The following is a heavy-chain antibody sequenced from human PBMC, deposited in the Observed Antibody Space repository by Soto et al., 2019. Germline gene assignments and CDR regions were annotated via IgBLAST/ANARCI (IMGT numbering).Heavy chain of an antibody. D-gene: IGHD1-26*01. Sequence: GGSLRLACAASGFTFSSYTMSWVRQAPGKGLEWVSAISGSGGSTYYADSVKGRFTISRDNSKNTLYLQMNSLRAEDRAVLNSPKEKRATSCRYSSDPWR. V-gene: IGHV3-23*01. J-gene: IGHJ5*02. CDR3: PKEKRATSCRYSSDP. CDR2: ISGSGGST. CDR1: GFTFSSYT.